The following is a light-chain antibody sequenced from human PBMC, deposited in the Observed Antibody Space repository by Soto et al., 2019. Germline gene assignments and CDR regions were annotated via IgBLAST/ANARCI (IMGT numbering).Light chain of an antibody. CDR3: SSYTSSSTLLNV. CDR1: SSDVGGYNY. V-gene: IGLV2-14*01. J-gene: IGLJ1*01. CDR2: DVS. Sequence: QSALTQPASVSGSPGQSITISCTGTSSDVGGYNYVSWYQQHPGKAPKLMIYDVSSRPSGVSNRFSGSKSGNTASLTISALQAEDEADYYCSSYTSSSTLLNVFPTGTKLTVL.